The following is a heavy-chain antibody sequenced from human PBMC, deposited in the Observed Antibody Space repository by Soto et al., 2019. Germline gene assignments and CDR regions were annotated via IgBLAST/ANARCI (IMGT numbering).Heavy chain of an antibody. V-gene: IGHV1-18*01. CDR3: ARYYSSGWYVWFDP. D-gene: IGHD6-19*01. CDR2: ISAYNGNT. Sequence: APVKVSCKASGYTFTSYGISWVRQATGQGLEWMGWISAYNGNTNYAQKLQGRVTMTTDTSTSTAYMELRSLRSDDTAVYYCARYYSSGWYVWFDPWGQGTLVTVSS. CDR1: GYTFTSYG. J-gene: IGHJ5*02.